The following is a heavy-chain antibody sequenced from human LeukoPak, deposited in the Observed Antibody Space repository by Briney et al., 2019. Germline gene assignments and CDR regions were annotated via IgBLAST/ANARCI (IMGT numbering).Heavy chain of an antibody. D-gene: IGHD1-26*01. CDR1: GLYVGRYW. V-gene: IGHV3-21*01. J-gene: IGHJ3*02. Sequence: PGGSLRLSCAASGLYVGRYWMSWVRQAPGKGLEWVSSISSSSSYIYYADSVKGRFTISRDNAKNSLYLQMNSLRAEDTAVYYCARARYSGSYYEGRDDAFDIWGQGTMVTVSS. CDR2: ISSSSSYI. CDR3: ARARYSGSYYEGRDDAFDI.